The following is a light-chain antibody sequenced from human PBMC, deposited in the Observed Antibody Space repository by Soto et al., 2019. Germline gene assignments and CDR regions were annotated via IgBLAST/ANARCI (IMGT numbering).Light chain of an antibody. CDR2: GAS. V-gene: IGKV3-20*01. CDR1: QSLSSSY. J-gene: IGKJ2*01. CDR3: QQYGTSPYT. Sequence: EIVLTQSPGTLSLSPGERATLSCRASQSLSSSYLAWYQQKPDQSPRLLIYGASSRATGIPDRFSGSGSGTDFTLTLSRLEPEDFAGYYCQQYGTSPYTFGQGTKLEIK.